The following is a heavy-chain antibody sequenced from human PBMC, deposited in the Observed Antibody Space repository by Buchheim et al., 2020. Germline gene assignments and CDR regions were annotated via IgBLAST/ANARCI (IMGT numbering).Heavy chain of an antibody. CDR3: ARDRKNYGDYDLDF. J-gene: IGHJ4*02. V-gene: IGHV4-38-2*02. CDR2: IHESGTI. Sequence: QVQLRESGPGLVKPSETLSLTCTVSGYSIISGYNWGWVRQPPGKGLEWIASIHESGTIYYNPSLQSRVSMSIRTSKNQFSLNLSSVTATDTAVYYCARDRKNYGDYDLDFWGQGT. D-gene: IGHD4-17*01. CDR1: GYSIISGYN.